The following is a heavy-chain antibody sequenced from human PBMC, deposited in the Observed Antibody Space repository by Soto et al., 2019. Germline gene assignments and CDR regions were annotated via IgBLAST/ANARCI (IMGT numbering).Heavy chain of an antibody. J-gene: IGHJ6*02. Sequence: QVQVVQSGAEVKKPGSSVKVSCKTSGGTFSTSAISWVRQAPGQGLEWMGGLMPIFRTADYAQRFQGRVTITADESASTAYLELRSLTSEDTAIYYCARDNDRAQLGGNSYYMRAVWGQGTTVTVTS. CDR2: LMPIFRTA. CDR1: GGTFSTSA. CDR3: ARDNDRAQLGGNSYYMRAV. D-gene: IGHD1-1*01. V-gene: IGHV1-69*12.